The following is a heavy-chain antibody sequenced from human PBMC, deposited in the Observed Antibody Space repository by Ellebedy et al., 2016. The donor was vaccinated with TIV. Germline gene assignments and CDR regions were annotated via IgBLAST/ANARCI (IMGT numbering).Heavy chain of an antibody. D-gene: IGHD3-16*02. CDR2: IVPIFGTA. Sequence: AASVKVSCKASADTFSNFAIGWVRQAPGQGLEWMGGIVPIFGTANYAQKFQDRVTITADKSTSTAYMELSSLRSEDTAVYYCARMSFTSGDSWGQGTLVTVSS. J-gene: IGHJ4*02. CDR1: ADTFSNFA. V-gene: IGHV1-69*06. CDR3: ARMSFTSGDS.